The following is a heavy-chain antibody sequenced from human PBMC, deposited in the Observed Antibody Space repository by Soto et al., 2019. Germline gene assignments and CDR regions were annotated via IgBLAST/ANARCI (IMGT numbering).Heavy chain of an antibody. D-gene: IGHD4-17*01. CDR2: ISSSSSTI. Sequence: GGSLRLSCAASGFTFSSYSMNWVRQAPGKGLEWVSYISSSSSTIYYADSVKGRFTISRDNAKDSLHLQINSLRAEDTAVYYCVRSRYGGCFDFWGQGTLVTVSS. J-gene: IGHJ4*02. CDR1: GFTFSSYS. V-gene: IGHV3-48*01. CDR3: VRSRYGGCFDF.